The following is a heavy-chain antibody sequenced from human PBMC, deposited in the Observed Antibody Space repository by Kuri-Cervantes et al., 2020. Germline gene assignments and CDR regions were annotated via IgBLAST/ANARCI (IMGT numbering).Heavy chain of an antibody. Sequence: GGSLRLSCAASGFTFSSYAMHWVRQAPGKGLEWVAVISYDGSNKYYADSVKGRFTISRDNSKNTLYLQMNSLRAEDTAVYYCARLRVGSGRYSLSYYGMDVWGQGTTVTVSS. J-gene: IGHJ6*02. CDR2: ISYDGSNK. D-gene: IGHD6-19*01. V-gene: IGHV3-30-3*01. CDR1: GFTFSSYA. CDR3: ARLRVGSGRYSLSYYGMDV.